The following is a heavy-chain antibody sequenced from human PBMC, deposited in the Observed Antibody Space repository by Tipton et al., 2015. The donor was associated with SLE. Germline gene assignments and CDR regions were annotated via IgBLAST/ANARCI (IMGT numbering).Heavy chain of an antibody. D-gene: IGHD4-17*01. CDR1: GFTFSNAW. CDR2: IKSKTDGGTT. V-gene: IGHV3-15*01. Sequence: GSLRLSCAASGFTFSNAWMSWVRQAPGKGLEWVGRIKSKTDGGTTDYAAPVKGRFTISRDDSKNTLYLQMNSLKTEDTAVYYCTTWSRGDYVRDYWYFDLWGRGTLVTVSS. CDR3: TTWSRGDYVRDYWYFDL. J-gene: IGHJ2*01.